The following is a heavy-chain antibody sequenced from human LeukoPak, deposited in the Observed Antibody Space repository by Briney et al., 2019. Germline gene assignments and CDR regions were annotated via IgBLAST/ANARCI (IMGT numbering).Heavy chain of an antibody. CDR1: GFTGSSNY. CDR2: IYSGGST. Sequence: GGSRRLSCAASGFTGSSNYMSLVRQAPGKGQEWVSVIYSGGSTYYADSVKGRFTISRDNSKNTLYLQMNSLRAEDTAVYYCARGPDPFWSGYGNIDYWGQGTLVTVSS. J-gene: IGHJ4*02. CDR3: ARGPDPFWSGYGNIDY. V-gene: IGHV3-53*01. D-gene: IGHD3-3*01.